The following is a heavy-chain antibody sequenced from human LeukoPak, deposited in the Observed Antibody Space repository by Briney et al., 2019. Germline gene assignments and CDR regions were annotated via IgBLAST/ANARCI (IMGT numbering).Heavy chain of an antibody. V-gene: IGHV1-18*01. CDR2: SSAYNGNT. CDR1: GYTFTSYG. D-gene: IGHD3-10*01. CDR3: ARGASMVRGLTYVHYYYMDV. J-gene: IGHJ6*03. Sequence: ASVKVSCKASGYTFTSYGISWVRQAPGQGLEWMGWSSAYNGNTNYAQKLQGRVTMTTDTSTSTAYMELRSLRSDDTAVYYCARGASMVRGLTYVHYYYMDVWGKGTTVTVSS.